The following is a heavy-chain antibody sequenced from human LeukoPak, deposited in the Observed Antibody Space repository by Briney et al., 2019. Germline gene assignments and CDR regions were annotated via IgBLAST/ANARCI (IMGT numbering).Heavy chain of an antibody. CDR3: AKDREDSAMISGVFDL. CDR1: GFTFDDYA. Sequence: GGSLRLSCAASGFTFDDYAMHWVRQAPGKGLEGVSGISWNSGSIGYADSVKGRFTISRDNSKNTVSLQLSSLRVEDTAVYFCAKDREDSAMISGVFDLWGRGTLVTVSS. CDR2: ISWNSGSI. V-gene: IGHV3-9*01. D-gene: IGHD5-18*01. J-gene: IGHJ2*01.